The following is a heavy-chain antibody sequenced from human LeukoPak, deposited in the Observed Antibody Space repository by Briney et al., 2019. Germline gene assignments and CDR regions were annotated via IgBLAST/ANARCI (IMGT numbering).Heavy chain of an antibody. V-gene: IGHV1-2*02. Sequence: ASVKVSCKASGYTFTGYYMHWVRQAPGQGLEWMGWINPNSGGTNFAQKFQSRVTMTRDTSISTAYMELSRLRSDDTAVYYCARGGYSGYDTPDYFDYWGQGTLVTVSS. D-gene: IGHD5-12*01. CDR3: ARGGYSGYDTPDYFDY. CDR1: GYTFTGYY. CDR2: INPNSGGT. J-gene: IGHJ4*02.